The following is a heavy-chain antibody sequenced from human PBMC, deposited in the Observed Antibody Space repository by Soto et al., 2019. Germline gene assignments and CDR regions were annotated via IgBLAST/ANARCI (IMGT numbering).Heavy chain of an antibody. V-gene: IGHV3-23*01. CDR2: ISNSGTAT. D-gene: IGHD3-16*01. CDR3: TSGGY. J-gene: IGHJ4*02. CDR1: GFTFSSTA. Sequence: GSLRLSCVASGFTFSSTAMSWVRQAPGKGLDWVSAISNSGTATYYTDSVKGRFTISRDNSDNTLFLQMSSLSADDTAVYYCTSGGYWGLGTLVTVSS.